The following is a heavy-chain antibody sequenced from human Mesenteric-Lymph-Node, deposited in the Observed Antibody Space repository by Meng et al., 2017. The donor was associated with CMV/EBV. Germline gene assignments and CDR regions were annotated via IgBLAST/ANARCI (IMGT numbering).Heavy chain of an antibody. J-gene: IGHJ4*02. Sequence: KVSCKASGYTFTSYDITWVRQAPGQGLEWMGWISLYNGNTDYARKLQGRVTMTTDTSTSTAYMELRSLRSDDTAVYYCARGRDRDYWGQGTLVTVSS. CDR3: ARGRDRDY. D-gene: IGHD3-10*01. CDR1: GYTFTSYD. CDR2: ISLYNGNT. V-gene: IGHV1-18*01.